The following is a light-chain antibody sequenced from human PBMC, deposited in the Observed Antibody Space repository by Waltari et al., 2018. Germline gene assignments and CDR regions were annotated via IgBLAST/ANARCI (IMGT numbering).Light chain of an antibody. J-gene: IGKJ1*01. CDR1: LSIGPW. CDR2: RAS. V-gene: IGKV1-5*03. Sequence: DTQMTQSPSTLSASVGDTVTITCRASLSIGPWLAWYQQKPGKAPKLLIYRASILQGGVPSRFSGSGSVTDFTLTISGLQPDDFATYYCQQYNSYWTFRQGTKVE. CDR3: QQYNSYWT.